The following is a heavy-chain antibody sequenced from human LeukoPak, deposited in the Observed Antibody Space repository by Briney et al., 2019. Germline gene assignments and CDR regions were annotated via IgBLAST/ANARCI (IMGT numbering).Heavy chain of an antibody. CDR1: GASISSGSNY. Sequence: PSETLSLTCSVSGASISSGSNYWGWLRQPPGTGLEWIGSIYHSGSTYYNPSLKSRVTISVDTSKNQFSLKLSSVTAADTAVYYCARRPVTYYYDSSGYYMDVWGKGTTVTVSS. V-gene: IGHV4-39*07. J-gene: IGHJ6*03. CDR3: ARRPVTYYYDSSGYYMDV. D-gene: IGHD3-22*01. CDR2: IYHSGST.